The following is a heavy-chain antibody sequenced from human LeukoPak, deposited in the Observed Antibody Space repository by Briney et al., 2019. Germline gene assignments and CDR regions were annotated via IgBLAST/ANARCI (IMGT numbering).Heavy chain of an antibody. J-gene: IGHJ6*03. CDR2: RFTSGST. CDR1: GCSISSFY. V-gene: IGHV4-4*07. CDR3: ARETSQKGAHYMDV. D-gene: IGHD3-16*01. Sequence: SETLSLTCTVSGCSISSFYWSWIRLPAGKGLEWIGRRFTSGSTNYNPSLKSRVTMSVDTSKNQFSLKLSSVTAADTAVYYCARETSQKGAHYMDVWGKGTTVTISS.